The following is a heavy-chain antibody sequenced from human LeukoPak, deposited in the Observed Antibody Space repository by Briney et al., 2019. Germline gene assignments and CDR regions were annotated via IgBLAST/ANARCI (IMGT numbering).Heavy chain of an antibody. J-gene: IGHJ4*02. V-gene: IGHV4-59*08. CDR2: ISYGGST. D-gene: IGHD2-15*01. Sequence: SETLSLTCKVSGDSIRSDYWSWVRQPPGKGLEWMGNISYGGSTNYNPSLKGRVTILVDTSKNQISLRLTSVTATDTAVYYCARLDCSADTCYNYWGQGTLSPSPQ. CDR3: ARLDCSADTCYNY. CDR1: GDSIRSDY.